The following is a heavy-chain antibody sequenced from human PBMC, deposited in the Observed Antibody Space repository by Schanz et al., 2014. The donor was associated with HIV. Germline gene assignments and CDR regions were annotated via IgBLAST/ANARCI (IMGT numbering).Heavy chain of an antibody. CDR3: ARGQDYYYDNSGYYNT. Sequence: QVQLQQWGAGLLNSSETLSLTCAVYGGSLSGYDWNWIRQPPGKGLEWIGEINHSGSTNYNPSLKSRVTISVDTSKRQFSLKLSSVTAADTAVYYCARGQDYYYDNSGYYNTWGQGTLVTVSS. CDR1: GGSLSGYD. V-gene: IGHV4-34*01. D-gene: IGHD3-22*01. CDR2: INHSGST. J-gene: IGHJ5*02.